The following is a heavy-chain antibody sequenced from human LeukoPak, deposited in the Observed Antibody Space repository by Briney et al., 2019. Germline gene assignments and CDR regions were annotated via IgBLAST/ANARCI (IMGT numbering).Heavy chain of an antibody. J-gene: IGHJ4*02. CDR3: AREHKDYDGDGYYYGY. V-gene: IGHV4-4*07. CDR1: GGSITHYY. Sequence: SETLSLTCTVSGGSITHYYWSWIRQPAGKGLEWIGRIYAGGNTDHNPSLKSRASMSVYSSKNQFSLRLTSVTAADTAVYYCAREHKDYDGDGYYYGYWGQGTLVTVSS. CDR2: IYAGGNT. D-gene: IGHD3-22*01.